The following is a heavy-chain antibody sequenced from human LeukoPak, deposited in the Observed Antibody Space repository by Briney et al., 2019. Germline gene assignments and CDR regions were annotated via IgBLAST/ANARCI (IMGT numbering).Heavy chain of an antibody. V-gene: IGHV4-34*01. CDR2: INHSGST. CDR1: GGSFSGYY. Sequence: PSETLSLTCAVYGGSFSGYYWSWIRQPPGEGLEWIGEINHSGSTNYNPSLKSRVTISVDTSKNQFSLKLSSVTAADTAVYYCARGPTVTTGDFDYWGQGTLVTVSS. CDR3: ARGPTVTTGDFDY. J-gene: IGHJ4*02. D-gene: IGHD4-17*01.